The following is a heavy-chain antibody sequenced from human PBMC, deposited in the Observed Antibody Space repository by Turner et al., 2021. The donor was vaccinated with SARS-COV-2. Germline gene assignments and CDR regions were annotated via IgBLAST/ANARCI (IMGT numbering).Heavy chain of an antibody. Sequence: QVQLVQSGDEGKKPGASVKVSCKASGYIFINYYIHWVRQAPGQGLEWVGIINRSGGGTRYAQKFRGRVTMTMDTSTSTVSMELSSLRSEDTAVYYCARGELWSFSSYDNWGQGTLVTVSS. V-gene: IGHV1-46*03. CDR2: INRSGGGT. D-gene: IGHD3-10*01. CDR1: GYIFINYY. J-gene: IGHJ4*02. CDR3: ARGELWSFSSYDN.